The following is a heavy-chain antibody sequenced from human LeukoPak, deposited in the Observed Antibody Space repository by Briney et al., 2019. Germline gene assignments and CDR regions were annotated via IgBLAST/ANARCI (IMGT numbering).Heavy chain of an antibody. Sequence: GGSLRLSCAASGFTFSCYGMHWVRQAPRKGLEWVAVISYDGSNKYYADPVKGRFTISRDNSKNTLYLQMNSLRAEDTAVYYCANSYCSGGSCYSGFDNWGQGTMVTVSS. J-gene: IGHJ3*02. CDR2: ISYDGSNK. CDR1: GFTFSCYG. CDR3: ANSYCSGGSCYSGFDN. D-gene: IGHD2-15*01. V-gene: IGHV3-30*18.